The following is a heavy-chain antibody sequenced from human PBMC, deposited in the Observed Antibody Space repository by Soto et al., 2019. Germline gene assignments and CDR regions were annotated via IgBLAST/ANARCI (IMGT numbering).Heavy chain of an antibody. D-gene: IGHD6-19*01. CDR1: CYTFTSYG. J-gene: IGHJ4*02. Sequence: QVQLVQSGAEVKKPGASVKVSCKASCYTFTSYGISWVRQAPGQGLEWMGWISAYNVNTNYAQKLKGRVTMTTDTSTSTAYMELRSMRSEDKAVYYCARALDSSGWYDQRAFDYWGQGTLVTVSS. V-gene: IGHV1-18*01. CDR2: ISAYNVNT. CDR3: ARALDSSGWYDQRAFDY.